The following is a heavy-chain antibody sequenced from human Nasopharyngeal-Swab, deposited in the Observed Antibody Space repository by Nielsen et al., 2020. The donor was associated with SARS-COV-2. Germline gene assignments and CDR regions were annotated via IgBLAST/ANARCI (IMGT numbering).Heavy chain of an antibody. CDR3: ARDLSSIWTSGLGV. J-gene: IGHJ6*02. D-gene: IGHD6-13*01. CDR1: GFTFSSYA. CDR2: ISGSGGST. V-gene: IGHV3-23*01. Sequence: GESLKISCAASGFTFSSYAMSWVRQAPGKGLEWVSAISGSGGSTYYADSVKGRFTISRDNSKNTLYLQMNSLRAEDTAVYYCARDLSSIWTSGLGVWGQGTTVIVSS.